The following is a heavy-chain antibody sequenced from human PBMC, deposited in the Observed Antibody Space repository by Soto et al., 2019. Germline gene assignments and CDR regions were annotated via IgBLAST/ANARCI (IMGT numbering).Heavy chain of an antibody. J-gene: IGHJ6*02. CDR2: IIPILGIA. V-gene: IGHV1-69*02. CDR3: ARARRSHYYGMDV. CDR1: GGTFSSYT. D-gene: IGHD3-10*01. Sequence: QVQLVQSGAEVKKPGSSVKVSCKASGGTFSSYTISWVRQAPGQGLEWMGRIIPILGIANYAQKFQGRVTITADKSTSTAYMERSSLRSEDTAVYYCARARRSHYYGMDVWGQGTTVTVSS.